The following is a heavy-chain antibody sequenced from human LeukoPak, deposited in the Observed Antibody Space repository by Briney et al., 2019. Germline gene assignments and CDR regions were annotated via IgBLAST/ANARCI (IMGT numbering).Heavy chain of an antibody. CDR1: GGSISSYY. J-gene: IGHJ4*02. D-gene: IGHD3-10*01. CDR3: ARLNYGSGSG. V-gene: IGHV4-39*01. Sequence: PSETLSLTCTVSGGSISSYYWSWIRQPPGKGLEWIGSIYYSGSTYYNPSLKSRVTISVDTSKNQFSLKLSSVTAADTAVYYCARLNYGSGSGWGQGTLVTVSS. CDR2: IYYSGST.